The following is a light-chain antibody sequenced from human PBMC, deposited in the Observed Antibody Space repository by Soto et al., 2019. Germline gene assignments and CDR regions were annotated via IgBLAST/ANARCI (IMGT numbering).Light chain of an antibody. V-gene: IGKV3-11*01. CDR2: DTY. CDR1: QSVSDY. Sequence: EIVLTQSPASLSLSPGEGATLSCRASQSVSDYLAWYQQKPGQAPRLLIYDTYKRVTGIPSRFSGSGSGTDFTLTISRLEPEDFAVYYCQQYGSSSLTFGGGTKVDIK. CDR3: QQYGSSSLT. J-gene: IGKJ4*01.